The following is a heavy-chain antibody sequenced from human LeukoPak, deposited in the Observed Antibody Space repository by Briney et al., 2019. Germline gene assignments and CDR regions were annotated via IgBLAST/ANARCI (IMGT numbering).Heavy chain of an antibody. D-gene: IGHD6-6*01. CDR3: ARDGPYSSSVDY. J-gene: IGHJ4*02. Sequence: GGSLRLSCAASGFILSSYEMSWVRQAPGKGLEWVSYISSSGSSIYYADSVKGRFTISRDNAKNSLYLQMNSLRAEDTAVYYCARDGPYSSSVDYWGQGTLVTVSS. CDR1: GFILSSYE. V-gene: IGHV3-48*03. CDR2: ISSSGSSI.